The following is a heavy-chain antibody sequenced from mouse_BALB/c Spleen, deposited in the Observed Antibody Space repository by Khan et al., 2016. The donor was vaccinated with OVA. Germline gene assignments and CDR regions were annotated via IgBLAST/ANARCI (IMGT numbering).Heavy chain of an antibody. CDR2: VNPNTGNT. D-gene: IGHD2-14*01. Sequence: VQLQQSGPDLVKPGASVKMSCKASGYSFTGYYMNWVKQSHGKSLECIGRVNPNTGNTNYNQKFKGKAIFIVETSSRPAYMELRSLPSGESAVYYCARGYDFFADWGQGTLVTVSA. CDR3: ARGYDFFAD. V-gene: IGHV1-26*01. CDR1: GYSFTGYY. J-gene: IGHJ3*01.